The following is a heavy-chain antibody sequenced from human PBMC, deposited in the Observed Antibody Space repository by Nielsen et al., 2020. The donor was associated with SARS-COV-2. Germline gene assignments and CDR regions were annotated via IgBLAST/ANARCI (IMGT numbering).Heavy chain of an antibody. D-gene: IGHD1-1*01. Sequence: SETLSLTCTVSGGSISSYYWSWIRQPPGKGLEWIGYIYYSGSTNYNPSLKSRVTISVDTSKNQFSLKLNSVTAADTAVYYCASSSAQLEHFDYWGQGTLVTVSS. CDR1: GGSISSYY. CDR2: IYYSGST. J-gene: IGHJ4*02. V-gene: IGHV4-59*12. CDR3: ASSSAQLEHFDY.